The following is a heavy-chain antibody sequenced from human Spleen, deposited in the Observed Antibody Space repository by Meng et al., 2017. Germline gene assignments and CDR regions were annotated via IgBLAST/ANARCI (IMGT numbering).Heavy chain of an antibody. CDR2: IYHLGST. J-gene: IGHJ4*01. CDR3: AVFSSGWGPFDC. V-gene: IGHV4-4*02. Sequence: QGAGPGLVKPSGTLSLTWAVSGGSIRSSNWWSWVRQPPGKGLEWIGEIYHLGSTNYNPSLKSRVTISVDKSKTQFSLKVTSVTAADTAVYYCAVFSSGWGPFDCWGQGTLVTVSS. CDR1: GGSIRSSNW. D-gene: IGHD6-19*01.